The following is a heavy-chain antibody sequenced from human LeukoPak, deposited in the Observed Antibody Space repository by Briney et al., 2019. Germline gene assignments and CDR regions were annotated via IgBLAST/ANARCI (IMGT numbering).Heavy chain of an antibody. D-gene: IGHD6-13*01. CDR1: GFTFSSYE. CDR2: ISSRGTTI. CDR3: ARELAAAGVGYFDY. V-gene: IGHV3-48*03. J-gene: IGHJ4*02. Sequence: GGSLRLSCAASGFTFSSYEMNWVRQAPGKGLEWISYISSRGTTIDYADSVKGRFTTSGDNAKNSLYLQMNSLRAEDTAVYYCARELAAAGVGYFDYWGQGTLVTVSS.